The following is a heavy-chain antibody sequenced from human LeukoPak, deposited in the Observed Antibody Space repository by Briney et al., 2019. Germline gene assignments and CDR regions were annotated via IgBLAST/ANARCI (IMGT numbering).Heavy chain of an antibody. Sequence: ASVKVSCKASGYTFTSYGISWVRQAPGQGLEWVGWISAYNGNTNYAQKLQGRVTMTTDTSTSTAYMELRSLRSDDTAVYYCAREQNYDILTGYSRAFDYWGQGTLVTVSS. CDR3: AREQNYDILTGYSRAFDY. J-gene: IGHJ4*02. CDR1: GYTFTSYG. V-gene: IGHV1-18*01. CDR2: ISAYNGNT. D-gene: IGHD3-9*01.